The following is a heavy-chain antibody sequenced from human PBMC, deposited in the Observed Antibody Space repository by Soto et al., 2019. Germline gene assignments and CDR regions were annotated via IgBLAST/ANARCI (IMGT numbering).Heavy chain of an antibody. J-gene: IGHJ4*02. CDR1: GFTFSSYA. CDR3: ARAPSPLWFGELLTY. D-gene: IGHD3-10*01. V-gene: IGHV3-23*01. Sequence: PGGSLRLSCAASGFTFSSYAMSWVRQAPGKGLEWVSAISGSGGSTYHADSVKGRFTISRDNSKNTLYLQMNSLRAEDTAVYYCARAPSPLWFGELLTYWGQGTLVTVSS. CDR2: ISGSGGST.